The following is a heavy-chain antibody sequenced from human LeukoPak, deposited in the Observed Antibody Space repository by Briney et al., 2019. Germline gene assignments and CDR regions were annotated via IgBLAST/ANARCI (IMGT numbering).Heavy chain of an antibody. D-gene: IGHD5-12*01. V-gene: IGHV3-30*02. CDR3: AKPVPIYGGYDYGTYFDY. CDR2: IRYDGSNK. Sequence: GGSLRLSCAASGFTFSSYGMHWVRQAPGKGLEWVAFIRYDGSNKYYADSVKGRFTISRDNSKNTLYLQMNSLRAEDTAVYYCAKPVPIYGGYDYGTYFDYWGQGTLVTVSS. J-gene: IGHJ4*02. CDR1: GFTFSSYG.